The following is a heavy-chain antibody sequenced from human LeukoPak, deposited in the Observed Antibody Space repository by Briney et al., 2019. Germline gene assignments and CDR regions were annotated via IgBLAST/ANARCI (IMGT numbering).Heavy chain of an antibody. Sequence: ASVKVSCKASGYTFTSYYMHWVRQAPGQGLEWMGIINPSGGSTSYAQKFQGRVTMTRDTSTSTAYMELRSLRSDDTAVYYCARATIPGYYDSSGYWGYWGQGTLVTVSS. CDR3: ARATIPGYYDSSGYWGY. J-gene: IGHJ4*02. CDR1: GYTFTSYY. D-gene: IGHD3-22*01. V-gene: IGHV1-46*01. CDR2: INPSGGST.